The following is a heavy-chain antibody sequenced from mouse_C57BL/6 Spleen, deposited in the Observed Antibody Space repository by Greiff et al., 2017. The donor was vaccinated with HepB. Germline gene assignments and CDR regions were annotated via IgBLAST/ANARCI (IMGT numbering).Heavy chain of an antibody. CDR3: ARSVRGGSSGYFDV. CDR1: GYTFTSYW. J-gene: IGHJ1*03. Sequence: QVQLQQPGAELVMPGASVKLSCKASGYTFTSYWMHWVKQRPGQGLEWIGEIDPSDSYTNYNQKFKGKSTLTVDKSSSTAYMQLSSLTSEDSAAYYCARSVRGGSSGYFDVWGTGTTVTVSS. V-gene: IGHV1-69*01. D-gene: IGHD1-1*01. CDR2: IDPSDSYT.